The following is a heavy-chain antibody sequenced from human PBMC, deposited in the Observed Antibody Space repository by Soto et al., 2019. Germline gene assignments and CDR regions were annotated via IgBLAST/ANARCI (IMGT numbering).Heavy chain of an antibody. D-gene: IGHD3-22*01. Sequence: GWSMRLSCAASGFTFSSYAMTWVRQAPGKGLEWVSAISGSGGSTYYADYVKCRFTISRDNSKNTLYLQMNSLSAEDTAVYYCAKHPHDSSGYYVTAFDIWGQGTMVTVSS. CDR1: GFTFSSYA. V-gene: IGHV3-23*01. CDR2: ISGSGGST. J-gene: IGHJ3*02. CDR3: AKHPHDSSGYYVTAFDI.